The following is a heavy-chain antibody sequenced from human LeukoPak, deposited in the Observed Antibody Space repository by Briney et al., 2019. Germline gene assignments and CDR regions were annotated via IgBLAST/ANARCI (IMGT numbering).Heavy chain of an antibody. CDR2: IRSSSTYI. J-gene: IGHJ4*02. Sequence: GGSLRLSCAASGFSFSSYYVNWVRQAPGKGLEWVSCIRSSSTYISYADSVRGRFAISRDNAKNSLYLQMNSLRAEDTAVYYCVRENHGSFDYWGQGSLVTVSS. CDR1: GFSFSSYY. V-gene: IGHV3-21*01. D-gene: IGHD1-14*01. CDR3: VRENHGSFDY.